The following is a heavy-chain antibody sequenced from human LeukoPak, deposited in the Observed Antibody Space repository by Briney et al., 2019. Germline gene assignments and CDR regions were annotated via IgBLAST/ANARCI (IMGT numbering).Heavy chain of an antibody. CDR3: EKDLRRIVGATKGMDV. Sequence: GGSLRLSCAASGFTFSSYGMHWVRQAPGKGLEWVAFIRYDGSNKYYADSVKGRFTISRDNSKNTLYLPMNSLRAEDRAVYYCEKDLRRIVGATKGMDVWGKGTTVTVSS. CDR1: GFTFSSYG. V-gene: IGHV3-30*02. CDR2: IRYDGSNK. D-gene: IGHD1-26*01. J-gene: IGHJ6*03.